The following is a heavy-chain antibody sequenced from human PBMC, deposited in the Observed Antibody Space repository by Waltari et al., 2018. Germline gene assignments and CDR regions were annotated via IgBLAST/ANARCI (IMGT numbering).Heavy chain of an antibody. J-gene: IGHJ5*01. Sequence: LQLQESSPGLVKAAGTMSLTGPVSDDITRYSTFFWGWIRQPPGKGLEWIGSVYISGTTYYNPSLKGRVTMSLETSKNQFSLKLKSVTAADTAVYYCARGGYYYDTLGDSWGQGTLVTVSS. D-gene: IGHD3-22*01. CDR2: VYISGTT. CDR1: DDITRYSTFF. CDR3: ARGGYYYDTLGDS. V-gene: IGHV4-39*07.